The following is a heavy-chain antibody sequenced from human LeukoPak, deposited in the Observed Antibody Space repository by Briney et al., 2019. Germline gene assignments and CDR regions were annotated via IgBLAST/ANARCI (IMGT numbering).Heavy chain of an antibody. J-gene: IGHJ4*02. CDR1: GFFFSAYS. D-gene: IGHD5-24*01. CDR3: ARDGVRDGLYFDR. V-gene: IGHV3-69-1*01. Sequence: GGSLRLSCAASGFFFSAYSMNWVRQAPGKGLEWVSSISNNGNLFYADSVRGRFTISRDNAKNLLYLQMNSLRVEDTGVYFCARDGVRDGLYFDRWGQGTLVTASS. CDR2: ISNNGNL.